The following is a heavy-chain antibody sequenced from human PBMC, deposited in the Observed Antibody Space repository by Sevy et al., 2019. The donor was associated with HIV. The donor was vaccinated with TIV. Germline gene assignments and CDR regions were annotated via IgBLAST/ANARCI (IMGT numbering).Heavy chain of an antibody. D-gene: IGHD2-15*01. Sequence: ASVKVSCKASGYTFTSYGISWVRQAPGQGLEWMGWISAYNGNTNYAQKLQGRVTMTTDTSTSTAYMERRSLRSDDTAVYYCARAGRKDIVVVVAATGVDYWGQGTLVTVSS. CDR3: ARAGRKDIVVVVAATGVDY. CDR2: ISAYNGNT. J-gene: IGHJ4*02. CDR1: GYTFTSYG. V-gene: IGHV1-18*04.